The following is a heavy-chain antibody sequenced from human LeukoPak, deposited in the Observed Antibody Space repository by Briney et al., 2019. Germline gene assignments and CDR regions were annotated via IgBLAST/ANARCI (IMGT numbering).Heavy chain of an antibody. CDR1: GGPISSYY. Sequence: SETLSLTCTVSGGPISSYYWSWIRQPAGKGLEWIGRIHTSGSTNYTPTLNTRVIMSVDTSKNQFTLKVTSVTAADAAVYYCARAWQWLRLDSWGQGTLVTVSS. V-gene: IGHV4-4*07. D-gene: IGHD6-19*01. CDR3: ARAWQWLRLDS. CDR2: IHTSGST. J-gene: IGHJ4*02.